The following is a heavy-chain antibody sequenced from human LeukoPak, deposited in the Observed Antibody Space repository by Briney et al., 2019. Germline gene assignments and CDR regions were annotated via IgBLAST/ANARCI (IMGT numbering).Heavy chain of an antibody. D-gene: IGHD5-12*01. V-gene: IGHV3-7*05. CDR3: ARDQGGLRDSHFDV. CDR1: GFTFSSYW. CDR2: IKQDGSEK. Sequence: GGSLRLSCAPSGFTFSSYWMSWVRQAPGKGLEWVANIKQDGSEKYYVDSVKGRFTISRDNAKNSLFLQMTSLRAEDTAVYYCARDQGGLRDSHFDVWGRGTLVTVSS. J-gene: IGHJ2*01.